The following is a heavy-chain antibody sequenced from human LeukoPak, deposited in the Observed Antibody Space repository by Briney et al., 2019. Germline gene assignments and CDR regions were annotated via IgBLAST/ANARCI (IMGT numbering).Heavy chain of an antibody. CDR3: ARDAHIVRGVNPLDY. Sequence: PGGSLRLSCAASGFTLSSYSMNWVRQAPGKGLEWISYVSYSSSTIYYADSVKGRFTISRDNAKNSLYLQMNSLRDEDTAVYYCARDAHIVRGVNPLDYWGQGTLVTVSS. V-gene: IGHV3-48*02. J-gene: IGHJ4*02. D-gene: IGHD3-10*01. CDR1: GFTLSSYS. CDR2: VSYSSSTI.